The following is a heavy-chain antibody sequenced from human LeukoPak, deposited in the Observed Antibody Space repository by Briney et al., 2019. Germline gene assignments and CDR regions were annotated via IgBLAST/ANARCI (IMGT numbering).Heavy chain of an antibody. J-gene: IGHJ6*02. D-gene: IGHD3-9*01. CDR2: ITDSGNTI. Sequence: GGSLRLSCTASGFTFSDYNMNWVRQAPGKGLEWVSYITDSGNTIHYADSVKGRFTISRDNAKNSLYLQMNSLRAEDTAVYYCARSIGLTGGGVDVWGQGTTVTVSS. CDR3: ARSIGLTGGGVDV. CDR1: GFTFSDYN. V-gene: IGHV3-11*01.